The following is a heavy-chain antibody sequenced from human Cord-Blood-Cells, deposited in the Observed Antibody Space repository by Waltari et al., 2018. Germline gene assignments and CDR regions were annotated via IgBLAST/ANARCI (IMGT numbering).Heavy chain of an antibody. Sequence: QVQLVQSGAEVKKPGASVKVSCTASGSTFTGYSLHWCRRDPGQGLVWLGWIKPNSGGTNYAQKFQGRVTMTRDTSISTAYMELRRLRSDDTAVYYCARDVYSYGDAFDIWGQGTMVTVSS. D-gene: IGHD5-18*01. CDR3: ARDVYSYGDAFDI. J-gene: IGHJ3*02. V-gene: IGHV1-2*02. CDR1: GSTFTGYS. CDR2: IKPNSGGT.